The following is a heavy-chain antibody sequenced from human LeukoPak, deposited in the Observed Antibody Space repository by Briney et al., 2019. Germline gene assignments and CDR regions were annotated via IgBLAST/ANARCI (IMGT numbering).Heavy chain of an antibody. D-gene: IGHD4-11*01. J-gene: IGHJ4*02. V-gene: IGHV3-49*03. Sequence: PGGSLRLSCIASGFTFGDYAMSWFRQAPGKWVEWVAFIRSKAYHGTTEYAASVKGRFTISRDDSKSVAFLQMNSLRADDAAVYYCAKDLDYTTYGYYFDYWGQGTLVTVSS. CDR3: AKDLDYTTYGYYFDY. CDR2: IRSKAYHGTT. CDR1: GFTFGDYA.